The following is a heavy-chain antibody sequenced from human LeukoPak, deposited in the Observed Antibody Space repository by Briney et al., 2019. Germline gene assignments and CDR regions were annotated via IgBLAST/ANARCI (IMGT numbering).Heavy chain of an antibody. CDR1: GFTFSSYG. CDR2: IWYDGSNK. J-gene: IGHJ3*02. Sequence: PGGSLRLSCAASGFTFSSYGMHWVRQAPGKGLEWVAVIWYDGSNKYYADSVKGRFTISRDNSKNMLYLQMNSLRAEDTAVYYCASPIGEDAFDIWGQGTMVTVSS. D-gene: IGHD3-16*02. CDR3: ASPIGEDAFDI. V-gene: IGHV3-33*01.